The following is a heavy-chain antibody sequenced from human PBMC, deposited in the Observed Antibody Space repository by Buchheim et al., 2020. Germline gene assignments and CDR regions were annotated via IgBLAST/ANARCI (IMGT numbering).Heavy chain of an antibody. CDR3: ARTTGIAGGRYFDY. D-gene: IGHD6-13*01. Sequence: QVTLRESGPALVKPTQTLTLTCTFSGFSLSTSGMCVSWVRQPPGKALEWLARIDWDDDRYYSTSLKTRLPISKDTSTNQVVLTMTHMDPVDTATYYCARTTGIAGGRYFDYGGQGTL. CDR2: IDWDDDR. V-gene: IGHV2-70*15. CDR1: GFSLSTSGMC. J-gene: IGHJ4*02.